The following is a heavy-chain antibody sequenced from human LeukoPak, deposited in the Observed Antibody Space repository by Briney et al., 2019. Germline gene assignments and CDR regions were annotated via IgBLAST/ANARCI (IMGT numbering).Heavy chain of an antibody. CDR2: INANTGNP. J-gene: IGHJ5*02. CDR1: GYTFTSYA. D-gene: IGHD4-11*01. Sequence: RASVKVSCKASGYTFTSYAMNWVRQAPGQGLEWMGWINANTGNPTYAQGFTGRFVFSLDTSVNTAYLQISSLKTEDTAVYYCARDPRGGYSNLYPWGQGTLVTVSS. V-gene: IGHV7-4-1*02. CDR3: ARDPRGGYSNLYP.